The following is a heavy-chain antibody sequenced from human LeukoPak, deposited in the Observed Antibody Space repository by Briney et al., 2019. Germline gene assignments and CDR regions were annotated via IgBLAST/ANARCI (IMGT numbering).Heavy chain of an antibody. V-gene: IGHV4-59*01. J-gene: IGHJ4*02. CDR1: VGSISSYY. Sequence: SETLSLTCTVSVGSISSYYWSWIRQPPGRGLEWIGYIYYSGSTNYNPSLKSRVTISVDTSKNQFSLKLSSVTAADTAVYYCARGPSAEFDYWGQGTLVTVSS. CDR2: IYYSGST. CDR3: ARGPSAEFDY.